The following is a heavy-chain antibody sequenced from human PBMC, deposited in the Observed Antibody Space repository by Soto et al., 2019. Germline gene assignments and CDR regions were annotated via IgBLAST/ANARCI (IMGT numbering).Heavy chain of an antibody. CDR1: GGSISSYY. Sequence: QVQLQESGPGLVKPSETLSLTCTVSGGSISSYYWSWIRQPPGKGLEWIGYIYYSGSTNYNPSLQSRVTISVDTSKNQFSLKLSSVTAADTAVYYCARSYSSSWYFDYWGQGTLVTVSS. CDR2: IYYSGST. D-gene: IGHD6-13*01. V-gene: IGHV4-59*01. J-gene: IGHJ4*02. CDR3: ARSYSSSWYFDY.